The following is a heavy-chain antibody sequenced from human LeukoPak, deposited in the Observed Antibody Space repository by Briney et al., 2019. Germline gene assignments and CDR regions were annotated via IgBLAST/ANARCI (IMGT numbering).Heavy chain of an antibody. CDR3: ARAQLGTPTDC. D-gene: IGHD1-26*01. V-gene: IGHV3-74*01. Sequence: GGSLRLSCAASGFTLTTYAMYWVRQAPGEGLGWVSRLTAEESSTIYADSAMGRFTVSSDIAKNTLCLEMNSLRAEDTAMYYWARAQLGTPTDCWGQGTLVTVSS. CDR2: LTAEESST. J-gene: IGHJ4*02. CDR1: GFTLTTYA.